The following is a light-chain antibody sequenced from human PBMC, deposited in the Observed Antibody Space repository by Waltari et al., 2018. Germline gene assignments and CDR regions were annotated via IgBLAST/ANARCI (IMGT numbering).Light chain of an antibody. CDR3: CSYAGSYTGV. Sequence: QSALTQPRSVSGSPGQSVTISCTGPSSDVGGYNYVSWYQQHPGKAPKLMIYDVSKRPSGVPDRFSGSKAGNTASLTISGLQAEEDADYYCCSYAGSYTGVFGTGTKVTVL. V-gene: IGLV2-11*01. J-gene: IGLJ1*01. CDR1: SSDVGGYNY. CDR2: DVS.